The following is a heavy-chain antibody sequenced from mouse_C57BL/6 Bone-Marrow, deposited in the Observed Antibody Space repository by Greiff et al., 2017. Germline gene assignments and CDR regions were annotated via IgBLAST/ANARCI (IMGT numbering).Heavy chain of an antibody. CDR1: GFSFNTYA. D-gene: IGHD1-1*01. Sequence: EVKLEESGGGLVQPKGSLKLSCAASGFSFNTYAMNWVRQAPGKGLEWVARIRSKSNNYATYYADSVKDRFTISRDDSESMLYLQMNNLKTEDTAMYYCVRQYYGSSQAFAYWGQGTLVTVSA. J-gene: IGHJ3*01. V-gene: IGHV10-1*01. CDR3: VRQYYGSSQAFAY. CDR2: IRSKSNNYAT.